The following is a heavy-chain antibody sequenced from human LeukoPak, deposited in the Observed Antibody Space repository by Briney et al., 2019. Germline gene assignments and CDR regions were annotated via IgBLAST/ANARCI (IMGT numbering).Heavy chain of an antibody. CDR1: GFTFSSHW. CDR3: AKGSRGYTNYYFDY. Sequence: GGSLRLSCAASGFTFSSHWMTWVRQAPGKGLELVSTISGSGASTFYADSVRGRFITSKDIPSNTVYLQMNSLRAEDTAVYYCAKGSRGYTNYYFDYWGQGTLVTVSS. CDR2: ISGSGAST. D-gene: IGHD2-2*02. J-gene: IGHJ4*02. V-gene: IGHV3-23*01.